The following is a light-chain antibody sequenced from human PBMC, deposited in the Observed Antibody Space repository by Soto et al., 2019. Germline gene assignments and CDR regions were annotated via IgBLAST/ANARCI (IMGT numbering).Light chain of an antibody. J-gene: IGKJ2*01. CDR2: GAS. V-gene: IGKV3-15*01. Sequence: EIVMTQSPATLSVSQGERATLSLSASQSASTNLAWYPQKPGQAPRLLIYGASTRASGIPARFSGSGSGTDFTLTISSLQSEDFAVYYCQQYNNWPPYTFGQGTKLEIK. CDR3: QQYNNWPPYT. CDR1: QSASTN.